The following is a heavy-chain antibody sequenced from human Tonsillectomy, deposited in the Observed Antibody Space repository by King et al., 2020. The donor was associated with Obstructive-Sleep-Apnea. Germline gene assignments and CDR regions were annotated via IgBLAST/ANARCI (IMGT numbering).Heavy chain of an antibody. CDR1: GGSISNDY. CDR2: IYYGGTT. V-gene: IGHV4-59*01. Sequence: QLQESGPGLMQPSETLSLTCTVSGGSISNDYWSWIRQPPGKGLEWIGDIYYGGTTNYNPSLKSRVTISVDTSKNQFSLRLSSVNAADTAVYYCARVKSRGDGYTGLDYYFDYWGQGTLVTVSS. J-gene: IGHJ4*02. D-gene: IGHD2-2*02. CDR3: ARVKSRGDGYTGLDYYFDY.